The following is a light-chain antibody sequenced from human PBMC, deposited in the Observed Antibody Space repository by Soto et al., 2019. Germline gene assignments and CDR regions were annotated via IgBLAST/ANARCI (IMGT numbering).Light chain of an antibody. CDR2: DVS. CDR1: SSDVGGYNY. V-gene: IGLV2-14*03. J-gene: IGLJ2*01. CDR3: SSYTAITTTRV. Sequence: QSVLTQPASVSGSPGQSITISCTGTSSDVGGYNYVSWYQQHPGKAPQLMIYDVSSRPSGVSHRFSGSKSGTTASLTISGLQAADEAYYFCSSYTAITTTRVFGGGTKLTVL.